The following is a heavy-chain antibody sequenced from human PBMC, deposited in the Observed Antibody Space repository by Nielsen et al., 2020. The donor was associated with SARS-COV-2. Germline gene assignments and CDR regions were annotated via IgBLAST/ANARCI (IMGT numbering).Heavy chain of an antibody. Sequence: GSLRLSCAVYGGSFSGYYWSWIRQPPGKGLEWIGEINHSGSTNYNPSLKSRVTISVDTSKNQFSLKLSSVTAADTAVYYCARGGRVGAHYGMDVWGQGTTVTVSS. CDR1: GGSFSGYY. CDR3: ARGGRVGAHYGMDV. CDR2: INHSGST. J-gene: IGHJ6*02. D-gene: IGHD1-26*01. V-gene: IGHV4-34*01.